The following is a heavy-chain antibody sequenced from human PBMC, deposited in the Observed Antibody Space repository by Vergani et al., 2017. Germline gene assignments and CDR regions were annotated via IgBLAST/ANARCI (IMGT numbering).Heavy chain of an antibody. CDR1: GGSISSLAYY. Sequence: QVQLQESGPGLVKPSQTLSLTCTVSGGSISSLAYYLSWIRQPPGQGLEWIGYIYYSGSTYYNPSLKSRVTISLDTSKNPFALKLSSVTAADAAVYYCVRVKYSSGWYGLDDWGQGTLVTVSS. D-gene: IGHD6-19*01. CDR3: VRVKYSSGWYGLDD. V-gene: IGHV4-30-4*08. J-gene: IGHJ4*02. CDR2: IYYSGST.